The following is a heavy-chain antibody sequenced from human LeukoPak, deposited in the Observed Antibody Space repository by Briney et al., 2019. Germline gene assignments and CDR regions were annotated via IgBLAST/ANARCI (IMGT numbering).Heavy chain of an antibody. Sequence: SETLSLTCAVYGGSFSGYYWSWIRQPPGKGLEWIGEINHSGSTNYNPSLKSRVTISVDTSKNQFSLKLSSVTAADTAVYYCARLDEPYSSGWYGLFDYWGQGTLVTVSS. CDR1: GGSFSGYY. J-gene: IGHJ4*02. CDR2: INHSGST. CDR3: ARLDEPYSSGWYGLFDY. D-gene: IGHD6-19*01. V-gene: IGHV4-34*01.